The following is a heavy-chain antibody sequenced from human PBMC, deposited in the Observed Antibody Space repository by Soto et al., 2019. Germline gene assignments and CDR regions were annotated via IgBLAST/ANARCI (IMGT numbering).Heavy chain of an antibody. Sequence: SVKVSCKASGGTFSSYTISWVRQAPGQGLEWMGRIIPILGIANYAQKLQGRVTMTTDTSTSTAYMELRSLRSDDTAVYYCVLSIGTVAQNNFDYWGQGTLVTVSS. J-gene: IGHJ4*02. CDR1: GGTFSSYT. V-gene: IGHV1-69*02. D-gene: IGHD4-4*01. CDR2: IIPILGIA. CDR3: VLSIGTVAQNNFDY.